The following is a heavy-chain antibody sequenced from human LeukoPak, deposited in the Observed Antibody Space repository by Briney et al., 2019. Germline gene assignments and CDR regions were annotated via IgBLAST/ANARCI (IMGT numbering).Heavy chain of an antibody. J-gene: IGHJ4*02. D-gene: IGHD6-19*01. CDR2: ISYDGSNK. CDR3: ARDLDKYSSGWYGYFDY. Sequence: GRSLRLSCAASGFTFSSYAMHWVRQAPGKGLEWVAVISYDGSNKYYADSVKGRFTISRDNSKNTLYLQMNSLRAEDTAVYYCARDLDKYSSGWYGYFDYWGQGTLVTVSS. V-gene: IGHV3-30-3*01. CDR1: GFTFSSYA.